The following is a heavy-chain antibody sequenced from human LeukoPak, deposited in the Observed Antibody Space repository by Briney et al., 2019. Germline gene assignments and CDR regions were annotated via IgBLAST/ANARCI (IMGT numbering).Heavy chain of an antibody. D-gene: IGHD6-13*01. CDR1: GDTFSNYD. V-gene: IGHV1-69*05. CDR3: ALSAEKQLVYFDF. J-gene: IGHJ4*02. Sequence: GSSVKVSCKASGDTFSNYDVTWVRQAPGQGLEWMGRIIPVFDTAKYAQNFQGRVTMTTDESSSTAYMELYSLRSEDTAVYYCALSAEKQLVYFDFWGQGTLVTLSS. CDR2: IIPVFDTA.